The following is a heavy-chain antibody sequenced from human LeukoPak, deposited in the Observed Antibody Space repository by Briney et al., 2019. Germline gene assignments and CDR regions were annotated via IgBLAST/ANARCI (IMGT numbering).Heavy chain of an antibody. CDR2: IYYSGST. CDR1: GGSISSSSYY. Sequence: SETLSLTCTVSGGSISSSSYYWGWIRQPPGKGLEWIGSIYYSGSTYYNPSLKSRVTISVDTSKNQFSLKLSSVTAADTAVYYCARGYGDYGRVLDYWGQGTLVTVSS. V-gene: IGHV4-39*07. D-gene: IGHD4-17*01. J-gene: IGHJ4*02. CDR3: ARGYGDYGRVLDY.